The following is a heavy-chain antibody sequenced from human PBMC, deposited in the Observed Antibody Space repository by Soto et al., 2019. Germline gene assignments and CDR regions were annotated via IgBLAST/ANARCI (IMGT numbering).Heavy chain of an antibody. CDR1: GGTFSSYA. J-gene: IGHJ5*02. CDR3: ARELATVVTGWSDP. CDR2: IIPIFGTA. D-gene: IGHD4-17*01. V-gene: IGHV1-69*13. Sequence: ASVKVSCKASGGTFSSYAISWVRQAPGQGLEWMGGIIPIFGTANYAQKFQGRVTITADESTSTAYMELSSLRSEDTAVYYCARELATVVTGWSDPWGQGTLVTVSS.